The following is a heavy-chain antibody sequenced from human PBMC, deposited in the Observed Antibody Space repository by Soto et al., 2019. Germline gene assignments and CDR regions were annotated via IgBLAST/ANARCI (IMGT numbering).Heavy chain of an antibody. V-gene: IGHV1-3*01. CDR1: GYTFTSYA. CDR3: ARDTAPSDV. D-gene: IGHD4-17*01. Sequence: QVQLVQSGAEVKKPGASVKVFCKASGYTFTSYAMHWVRQAPGQRLEWMGWINAGNGNRKYSQKFQGRVTITRDTSASIAYMELSSLRSEDTAVYYCARDTAPSDVWGQGTTVTVSS. CDR2: INAGNGNR. J-gene: IGHJ6*02.